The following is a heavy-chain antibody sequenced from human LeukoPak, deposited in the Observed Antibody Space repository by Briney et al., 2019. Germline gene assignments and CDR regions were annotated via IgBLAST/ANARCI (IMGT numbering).Heavy chain of an antibody. D-gene: IGHD5-18*01. J-gene: IGHJ3*02. CDR1: GFTFSSYA. CDR3: AKDIEVDTAMVNLAFAI. Sequence: GGSLRLSCATSGFTFSSYAMSWVRQAPGEGLEWVSAISGSGGSTYYADSVKGRFTISRDNSKNTLYLQMNSLRAEDTAVYYCAKDIEVDTAMVNLAFAIWGQGTMVTVSS. V-gene: IGHV3-23*01. CDR2: ISGSGGST.